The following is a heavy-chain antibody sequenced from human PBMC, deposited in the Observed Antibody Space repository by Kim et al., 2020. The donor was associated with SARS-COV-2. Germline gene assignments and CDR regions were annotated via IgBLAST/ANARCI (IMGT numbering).Heavy chain of an antibody. Sequence: GRFTISRDNSKNTLYLQMNSRRAEDTAVYYCAKERSTMITFGGVSHYFDYWGQGTLVTVSS. V-gene: IGHV3-23*01. J-gene: IGHJ4*02. CDR3: AKERSTMITFGGVSHYFDY. D-gene: IGHD3-16*01.